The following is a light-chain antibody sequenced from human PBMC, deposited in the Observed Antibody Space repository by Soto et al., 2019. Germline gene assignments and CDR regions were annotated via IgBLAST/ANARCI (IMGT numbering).Light chain of an antibody. CDR2: GAS. CDR3: QQYGSSPPYT. Sequence: EIVLTQSPGTLSLSPGERATLSCRASQSVSSNFLAWYQQKPGQAPRLLIFGASSRASDIPDRFSGSGSGTDFTLTIRRLEPEDFAVYYCQQYGSSPPYTFGQGTKLEIK. V-gene: IGKV3-20*01. J-gene: IGKJ2*01. CDR1: QSVSSNF.